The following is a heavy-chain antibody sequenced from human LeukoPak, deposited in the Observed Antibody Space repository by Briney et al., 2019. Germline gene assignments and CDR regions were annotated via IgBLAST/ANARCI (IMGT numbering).Heavy chain of an antibody. V-gene: IGHV4-59*01. J-gene: IGHJ3*02. CDR3: ARAYYYGSGSYAFDI. Sequence: SETLSLTCTVSGGSISSYHWSWIRQPPGKGLEWIGYIYYSGSTNHNPSLQSRVTISVDTSKNQFSLRLSSVTAADTAVYYCARAYYYGSGSYAFDIWGQGTMVTVSS. CDR2: IYYSGST. CDR1: GGSISSYH. D-gene: IGHD3-10*01.